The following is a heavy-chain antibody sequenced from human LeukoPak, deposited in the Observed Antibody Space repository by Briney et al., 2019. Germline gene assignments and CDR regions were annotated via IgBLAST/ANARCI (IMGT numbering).Heavy chain of an antibody. Sequence: QSGGSLRLSCAASGFTFSSYAMSWVRQAPGKGLEWVSSISGSGVSTYYADSVQGRFTISRDNSKSALYLQMNSLRAEDTAVYYCAKGLIAVAGTRFAGGYMDVWGKGTTVTVSS. CDR3: AKGLIAVAGTRFAGGYMDV. CDR1: GFTFSSYA. D-gene: IGHD6-19*01. V-gene: IGHV3-23*01. CDR2: ISGSGVST. J-gene: IGHJ6*03.